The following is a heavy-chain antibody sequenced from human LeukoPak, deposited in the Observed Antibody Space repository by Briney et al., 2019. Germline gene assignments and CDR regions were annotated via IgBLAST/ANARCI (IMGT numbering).Heavy chain of an antibody. CDR1: GGTFSSYA. CDR2: IIPIFGTA. J-gene: IGHJ3*02. V-gene: IGHV1-69*05. Sequence: SVKVSCKASGGTFSSYAISWVRQAPGQGLEWMGGIIPIFGTANYAQKFQGRVTITTDESTSTAYMELSSLRSEDTAVYYCARDQFYRVDCSSTSCYRLGAFDIWGQGTMVTVSS. D-gene: IGHD2-2*02. CDR3: ARDQFYRVDCSSTSCYRLGAFDI.